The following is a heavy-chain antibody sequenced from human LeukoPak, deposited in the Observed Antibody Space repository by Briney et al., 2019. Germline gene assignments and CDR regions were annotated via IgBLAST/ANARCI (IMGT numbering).Heavy chain of an antibody. CDR2: INHSGST. CDR3: AVGIVVVLAAGFDY. J-gene: IGHJ4*02. D-gene: IGHD2-2*01. CDR1: GGSFSGYY. V-gene: IGHV4-34*01. Sequence: PSETLSLTCAVYGGSFSGYYWSWIRQPPGKGLEWIGEINHSGSTNYNPSLKSRVTISVDTSKNQFSLKLSSVTAADTAVYYCAVGIVVVLAAGFDYWGQGTLVTVSS.